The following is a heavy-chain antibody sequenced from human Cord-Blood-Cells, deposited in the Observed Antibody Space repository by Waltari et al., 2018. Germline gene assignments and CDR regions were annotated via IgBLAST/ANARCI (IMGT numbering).Heavy chain of an antibody. CDR2: ISAYNGNT. J-gene: IGHJ5*02. CDR1: GYTFTRYG. D-gene: IGHD3-16*01. Sequence: QVHLVQSGAEVKKPGDSVRVSCKATGYTFTRYGISWVRQDPGQGLEWMGWISAYNGNTNYAQKLQGRVTMTTDTSTSTAYMELRSLRSDDTAVYYCARARFGGATSWFDPWGQGTLVTVSS. CDR3: ARARFGGATSWFDP. V-gene: IGHV1-18*01.